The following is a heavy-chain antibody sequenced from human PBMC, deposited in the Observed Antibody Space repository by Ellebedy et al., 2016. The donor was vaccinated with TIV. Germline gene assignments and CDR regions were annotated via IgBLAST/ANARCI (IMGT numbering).Heavy chain of an antibody. CDR3: ATKQWLVRMGFDY. D-gene: IGHD6-19*01. CDR1: DVSMKNYY. V-gene: IGHV4-59*12. CDR2: LYYSGIT. J-gene: IGHJ4*02. Sequence: SETLSLTCTVSDVSMKNYYWSWIRQPPGKGLEWIGYLYYSGITKYNPSLKSRVTISVDTSKNQFSLKLSSVTAADTAVYYCATKQWLVRMGFDYWGQGTLVTVSS.